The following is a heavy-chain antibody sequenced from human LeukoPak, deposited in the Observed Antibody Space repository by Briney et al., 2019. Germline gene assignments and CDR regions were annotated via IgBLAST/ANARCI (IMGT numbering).Heavy chain of an antibody. V-gene: IGHV1-8*01. CDR3: ARPTYYYDSSGYYYNDY. J-gene: IGHJ4*02. CDR2: MNPNSGNT. Sequence: ASVKVSCKASGYTFTSYDISWVRQATGQGLEWMGWMNPNSGNTGYAQKFQGRVTMTRNTSISTAYMELSSLRSEDTAVYYCARPTYYYDSSGYYYNDYWGQGTLVTVSS. D-gene: IGHD3-22*01. CDR1: GYTFTSYD.